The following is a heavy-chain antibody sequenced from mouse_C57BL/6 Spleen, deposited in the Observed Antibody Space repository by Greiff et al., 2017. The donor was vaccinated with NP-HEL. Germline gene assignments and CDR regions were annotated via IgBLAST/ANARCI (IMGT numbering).Heavy chain of an antibody. J-gene: IGHJ1*03. CDR2: IYPGSGST. V-gene: IGHV1-55*01. D-gene: IGHD1-1*01. CDR1: GYTFTSYW. CDR3: ARSFTVVATSWYFDV. Sequence: QVQLQQPGAELVKPGASVKMSCKASGYTFTSYWITWVKQRPGQGLEWIGDIYPGSGSTNYNEKFKSKATLTVDTSSSTAYMQLSSLTSEDSAVYYCARSFTVVATSWYFDVWGTGTTVTVSS.